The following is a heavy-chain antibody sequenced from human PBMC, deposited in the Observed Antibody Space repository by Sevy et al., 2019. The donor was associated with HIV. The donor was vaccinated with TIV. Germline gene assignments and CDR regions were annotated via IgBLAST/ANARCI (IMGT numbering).Heavy chain of an antibody. D-gene: IGHD5-18*01. V-gene: IGHV3-7*01. J-gene: IGHJ4*02. CDR1: GLTFRSYW. CDR3: VREGVGGYSYSLDC. Sequence: GGSLRLSCAASGLTFRSYWMTWVRQAPGKGLEWVAAMKQDGSEKDYVDSVKGRFTISRDNAKNSLYLQMNSLRAEDTAVYYCVREGVGGYSYSLDCWGQGTLVTVSS. CDR2: MKQDGSEK.